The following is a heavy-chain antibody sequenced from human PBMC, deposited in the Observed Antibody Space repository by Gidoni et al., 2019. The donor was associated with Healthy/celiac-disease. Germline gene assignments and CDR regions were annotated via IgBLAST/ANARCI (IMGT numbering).Heavy chain of an antibody. Sequence: EVQLLESGGGLVQPGGSLRLSCAASGFTFSSYAMSWVRPAPGKGLEWVSAISGSGGSTYYADSVKGRFTISRDNSKNTLYLQMNSLRAEDTAVYYCAKVAVAGGGDYYYFDYWGQGTLVTVSS. D-gene: IGHD6-19*01. CDR2: ISGSGGST. CDR3: AKVAVAGGGDYYYFDY. CDR1: GFTFSSYA. J-gene: IGHJ4*02. V-gene: IGHV3-23*01.